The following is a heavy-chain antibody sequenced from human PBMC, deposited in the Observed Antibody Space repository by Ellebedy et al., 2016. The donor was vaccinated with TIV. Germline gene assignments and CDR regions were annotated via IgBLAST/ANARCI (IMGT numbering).Heavy chain of an antibody. J-gene: IGHJ4*02. V-gene: IGHV4-34*01. CDR3: AGTSMVSIYYFDY. CDR1: GGSFSGYY. D-gene: IGHD5-18*01. CDR2: INHSGSS. Sequence: MPSETLSLTCAVYGGSFSGYYWSWIRQPPGKGLEWIWEINHSGSSNYNPSLKSRVTISVDTSKNQFSLRLSSVTAADTAVYYCAGTSMVSIYYFDYWGQGSLVTVSS.